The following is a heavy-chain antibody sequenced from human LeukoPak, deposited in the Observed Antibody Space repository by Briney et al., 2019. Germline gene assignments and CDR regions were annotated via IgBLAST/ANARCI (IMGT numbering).Heavy chain of an antibody. CDR1: GGSISSGGYY. V-gene: IGHV4-31*03. J-gene: IGHJ5*02. CDR3: ARDKGGSGSYHNWFDP. Sequence: PSETLSLTCTVSGGSISSGGYYWSWIRQHPGKGLEWIGYIYYSGSTYYNPSLKSRVTISVDTSKNQFSLRLSSVTAADTAVYYCARDKGGSGSYHNWFDPWGQGTLVTVSS. CDR2: IYYSGST. D-gene: IGHD3-10*01.